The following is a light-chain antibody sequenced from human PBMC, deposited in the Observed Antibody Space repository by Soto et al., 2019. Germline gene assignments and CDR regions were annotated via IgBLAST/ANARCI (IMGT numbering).Light chain of an antibody. J-gene: IGLJ2*01. CDR2: DAT. CDR1: TGDVGAYNF. Sequence: QSALTQPRSVSGSPGQSVTISCTGTTGDVGAYNFVSWYQLHPGKAPKLMIYDATKRPSGVPDRFSASKSGNTASLTISGLQVEDEADYYCSSFEASNNLLFGGGTKLTVL. V-gene: IGLV2-11*01. CDR3: SSFEASNNLL.